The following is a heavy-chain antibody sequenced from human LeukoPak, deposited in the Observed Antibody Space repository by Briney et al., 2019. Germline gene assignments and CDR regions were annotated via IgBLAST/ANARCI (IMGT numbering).Heavy chain of an antibody. CDR1: GGSFSAYI. J-gene: IGHJ5*02. CDR3: ARAFQQQLGTELXWLDT. CDR2: IIPVFGTT. D-gene: IGHD6-13*01. Sequence: SVKVSCKASGGSFSAYIINWVRQAPGQGLEWMGKIIPVFGTTGYAHDFQGRVTFSTDEAKTTVYMEMSSLRYEDTAIYYCARAFQQQLGTELXWLDTWGQGTQVGVSS. V-gene: IGHV1-69*05.